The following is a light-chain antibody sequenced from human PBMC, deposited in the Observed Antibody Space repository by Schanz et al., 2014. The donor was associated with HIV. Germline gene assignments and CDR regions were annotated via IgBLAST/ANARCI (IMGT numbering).Light chain of an antibody. Sequence: QSVLTQPPSVSGAPGQGVTISCTGSNSNIGATSHVHWYQHLPETAPKLLIYGNSNRPSGVPDRFSGSKSGTSASLVITGLQAEDEADYYCQSYDSSLSGYVFGTGTKLTVL. CDR2: GNS. CDR1: NSNIGATSH. J-gene: IGLJ1*01. V-gene: IGLV1-40*01. CDR3: QSYDSSLSGYV.